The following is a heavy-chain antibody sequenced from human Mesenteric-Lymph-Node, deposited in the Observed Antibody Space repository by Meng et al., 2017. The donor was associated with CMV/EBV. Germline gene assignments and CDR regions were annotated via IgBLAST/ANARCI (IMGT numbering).Heavy chain of an antibody. D-gene: IGHD6-13*01. CDR2: ISGSGGST. Sequence: GESLKISCAASGFTFSSYAMSWVRQAPGKGLEWVSAISGSGGSTYYADSVKGRFTISRDNSKNTLYLQMNSLRAEDTAVYYCARDVAAARFDYWGQGTLVTVSS. V-gene: IGHV3-23*01. CDR1: GFTFSSYA. CDR3: ARDVAAARFDY. J-gene: IGHJ4*02.